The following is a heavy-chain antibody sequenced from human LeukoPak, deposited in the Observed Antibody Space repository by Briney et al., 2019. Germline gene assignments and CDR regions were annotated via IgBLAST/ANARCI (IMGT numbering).Heavy chain of an antibody. CDR1: GGSISSYY. CDR2: IYTSGST. J-gene: IGHJ6*03. V-gene: IGHV4-4*07. D-gene: IGHD6-13*01. CDR3: ARTAAHNYYYYYMDV. Sequence: SGTLSLTCTVSGGSISSYYWSWIRQPAGKGLEWIGRIYTSGSTNYNPSLKSRVTMSVDTSKNQFSLKLSSVTAADTAVYYCARTAAHNYYYYYMDVWGKGTTVTDSS.